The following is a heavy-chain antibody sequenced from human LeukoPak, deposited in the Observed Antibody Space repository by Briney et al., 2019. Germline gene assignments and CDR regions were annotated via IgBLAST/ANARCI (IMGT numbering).Heavy chain of an antibody. CDR3: ARGGYQMLVGWFDP. D-gene: IGHD2-2*01. CDR2: IYYSGST. J-gene: IGHJ5*02. Sequence: PSETLSLTCTVSGDSINNHYWSWIRQPPGKGLEWIGYIYYSGSTNYNPSLKSRVTISVDMSKNQFSLKLSSVTAGDTAVYYCARGGYQMLVGWFDPWGQGTLVTVSS. V-gene: IGHV4-59*11. CDR1: GDSINNHY.